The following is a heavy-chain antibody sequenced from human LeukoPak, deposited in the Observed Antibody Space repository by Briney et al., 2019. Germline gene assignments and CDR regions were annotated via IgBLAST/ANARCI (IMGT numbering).Heavy chain of an antibody. CDR3: AREQQLIRGDY. CDR2: ISAYNGNS. CDR1: GYTFTNFG. Sequence: GASVKVSCKASGYTFTNFGINWVRQAPGQGLEWMGWISAYNGNSHCTQKFQGRVTMTTDTSTSTAYMELRSLRSDDTAVYYCAREQQLIRGDYWGQGTLVTVSS. D-gene: IGHD6-13*01. V-gene: IGHV1-18*01. J-gene: IGHJ4*02.